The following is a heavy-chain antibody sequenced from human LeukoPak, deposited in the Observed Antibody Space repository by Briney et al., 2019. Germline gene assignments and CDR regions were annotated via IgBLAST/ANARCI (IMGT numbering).Heavy chain of an antibody. J-gene: IGHJ5*02. V-gene: IGHV4-39*01. CDR3: ARFWAPYCSGGSCYVAFP. Sequence: PSETLSLTCTVPGGSIRSSSYYWGWIRQPPGKGLEWIGSIYYSGSTYYNPSLKSRVTMSVDTSKNQFSLKLSSVTAADTAVYYCARFWAPYCSGGSCYVAFPWGQGTLVTVSS. D-gene: IGHD2-15*01. CDR2: IYYSGST. CDR1: GGSIRSSSYY.